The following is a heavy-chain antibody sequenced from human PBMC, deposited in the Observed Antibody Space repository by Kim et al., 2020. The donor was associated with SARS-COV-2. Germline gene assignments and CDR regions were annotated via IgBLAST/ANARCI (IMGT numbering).Heavy chain of an antibody. CDR3: ARGRVKVL. CDR1: GGSFSGYY. J-gene: IGHJ4*02. CDR2: INHSGST. D-gene: IGHD1-1*01. V-gene: IGHV4-34*01. Sequence: SETLSLTCAVYGGSFSGYYWSWIRQPPGKGLEWIGEINHSGSTNYNPSLKSRVTISVDTSKNQFSLKLSSVTAADTAVYYCARGRVKVLWGQGTLVTVSS.